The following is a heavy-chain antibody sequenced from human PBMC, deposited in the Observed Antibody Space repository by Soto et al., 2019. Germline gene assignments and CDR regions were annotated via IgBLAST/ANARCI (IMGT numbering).Heavy chain of an antibody. CDR3: ARENMDDRTGAPDI. V-gene: IGHV1-46*01. CDR1: GYTFTNYF. J-gene: IGHJ3*02. D-gene: IGHD3-3*01. CDR2: IDPRRGRP. Sequence: GASVNVSCKASGYTFTNYFIHWVRQAPGQGLEWMGLIDPRRGRPKYPQKFQDRVIMTRDTSKTTVYMEMRSVMSEDTAIYYCARENMDDRTGAPDIWGPGTMVTVSS.